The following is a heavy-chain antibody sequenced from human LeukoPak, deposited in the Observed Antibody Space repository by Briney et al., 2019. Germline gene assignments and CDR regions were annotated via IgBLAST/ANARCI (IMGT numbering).Heavy chain of an antibody. D-gene: IGHD6-19*01. CDR2: IISNSGGGTT. J-gene: IGHJ4*02. CDR1: GFTVSSNY. V-gene: IGHV3-15*01. CDR3: ASHSAQWLLGY. Sequence: GGSLRLSCAASGFTVSSNYMGWVRQAPGKGLEWVGRIISNSGGGTTDYAAPVKGRFTISRDDSTNTVYLQMNGLKIEDTAVYYCASHSAQWLLGYWGQGTLVTVSS.